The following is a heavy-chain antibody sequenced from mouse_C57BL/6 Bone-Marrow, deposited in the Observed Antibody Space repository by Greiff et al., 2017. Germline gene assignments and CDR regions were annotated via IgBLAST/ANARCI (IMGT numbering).Heavy chain of an antibody. D-gene: IGHD3-1*01. V-gene: IGHV1-47*01. J-gene: IGHJ3*01. CDR1: GYTFTTYP. Sequence: QVQLKESGAELVKPGASVKMSCKASGYTFTTYPIEWMKQNHGKSLEWIGNFHPYNDDTKYNEKFKDKATLTVEKSSSTVYLELSRLTSDDSAVYYCARRGYVGAWFAYWGQGTLVTVSA. CDR3: ARRGYVGAWFAY. CDR2: FHPYNDDT.